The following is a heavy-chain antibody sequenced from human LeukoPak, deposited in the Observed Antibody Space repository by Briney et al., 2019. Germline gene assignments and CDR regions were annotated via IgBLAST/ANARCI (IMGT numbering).Heavy chain of an antibody. Sequence: GGSLRLSCAASGFTFSSYWMSWVRQAPGKGLEWVANIKQDGSEKYYVDSVKGRFTISRDNAKNSLYLQMNSLRAEDTAVYYCARDRQDYYDSSGYPLDYWGQGTLATVSS. CDR1: GFTFSSYW. V-gene: IGHV3-7*01. CDR3: ARDRQDYYDSSGYPLDY. J-gene: IGHJ4*02. D-gene: IGHD3-22*01. CDR2: IKQDGSEK.